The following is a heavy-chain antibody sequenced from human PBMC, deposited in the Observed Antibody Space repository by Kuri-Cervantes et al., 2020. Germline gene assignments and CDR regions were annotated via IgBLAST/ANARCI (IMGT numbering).Heavy chain of an antibody. D-gene: IGHD3-10*01. V-gene: IGHV1-2*02. J-gene: IGHJ4*02. CDR1: GYTFIGYY. CDR2: INPKSGAS. Sequence: ASVKVSCKASGYTFIGYYMHWVRQAPGQGLEWMGWINPKSGASSYAQKFQGRVTMTRATSINTVYMELSTLRSEDTAVYYCASTSGSHPVFDYWGQGTLVTVSS. CDR3: ASTSGSHPVFDY.